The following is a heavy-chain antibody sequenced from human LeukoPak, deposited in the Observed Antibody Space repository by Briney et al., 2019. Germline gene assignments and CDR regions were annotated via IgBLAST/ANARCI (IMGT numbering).Heavy chain of an antibody. CDR1: GFTFSDYY. V-gene: IGHV3-11*01. CDR2: ISSSGSTI. CDR3: ARVFRSSTTTLLYFDY. D-gene: IGHD1-26*01. Sequence: GGSLRLSCAASGFTFSDYYMSWIRQAPGKGLEWVSYISSSGSTIYYADSVKGRFTISRDNAKNSLYLQMNSLRAEDTAVYYCARVFRSSTTTLLYFDYWGQGTLVTVSS. J-gene: IGHJ4*02.